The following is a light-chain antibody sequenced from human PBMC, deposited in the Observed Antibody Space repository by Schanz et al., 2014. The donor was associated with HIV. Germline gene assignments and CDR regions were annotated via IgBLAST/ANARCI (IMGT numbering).Light chain of an antibody. J-gene: IGLJ3*02. CDR2: EGT. CDR1: SSDVGGYNL. V-gene: IGLV2-23*01. Sequence: QSALPQPASVSGSPGQSITISCTGTSSDVGGYNLVSWYQHHPDKAPKLIIYEGTKRPSGVSDRFSGSKSGNTASLTISGLQAEDEADYFCAAWDDSLSGPVFGGGTKLTVL. CDR3: AAWDDSLSGPV.